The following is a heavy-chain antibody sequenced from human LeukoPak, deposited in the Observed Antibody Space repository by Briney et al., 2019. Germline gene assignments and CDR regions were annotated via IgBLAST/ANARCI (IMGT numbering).Heavy chain of an antibody. V-gene: IGHV4-31*03. D-gene: IGHD6-13*01. CDR3: ARRSSSWYGEAFDY. CDR2: IYYSGST. CDR1: GGSISSGGYY. Sequence: PSETLSLTCTVSGGSISSGGYYWSWIRQHPGKGLEWIGYIYYSGSTYYNPSLKSRVTISVDTSKNQFSLKLSSVTAADTAVYYCARRSSSWYGEAFDYWGQGTLVTVSS. J-gene: IGHJ4*02.